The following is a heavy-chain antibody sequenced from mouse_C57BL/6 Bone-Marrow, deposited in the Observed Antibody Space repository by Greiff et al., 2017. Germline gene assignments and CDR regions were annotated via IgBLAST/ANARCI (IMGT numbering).Heavy chain of an antibody. CDR2: IDPSDSYT. CDR1: GYTFTSYW. J-gene: IGHJ2*01. V-gene: IGHV1-69*01. Sequence: QVQLQQPGAELVMPGASVKLSCKASGYTFTSYWMHWVKQRPGQGLEWIGEIDPSDSYTNYNQKFKGKYTLTVDKSSSTAYMQLSSLTSEDSAVYYCARAYYYGSSYVDYWGQGTTLTVSS. CDR3: ARAYYYGSSYVDY. D-gene: IGHD1-1*01.